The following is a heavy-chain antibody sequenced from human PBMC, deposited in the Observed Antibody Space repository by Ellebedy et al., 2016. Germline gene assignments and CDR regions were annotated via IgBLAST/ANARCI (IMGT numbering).Heavy chain of an antibody. V-gene: IGHV1-8*01. Sequence: ASVKVSCXASGYTFISYDINWVRQAPGQGLEWMGWMNPNSANTGYAQNFQGRVTMTRNTSISTAYMELSSLRSEDTAIYYCARVGRDVYKRVYFDYWGQGTLVTVSS. J-gene: IGHJ4*02. CDR2: MNPNSANT. D-gene: IGHD5-24*01. CDR3: ARVGRDVYKRVYFDY. CDR1: GYTFISYD.